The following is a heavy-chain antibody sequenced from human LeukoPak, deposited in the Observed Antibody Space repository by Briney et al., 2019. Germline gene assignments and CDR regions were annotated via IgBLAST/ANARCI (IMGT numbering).Heavy chain of an antibody. J-gene: IGHJ4*02. CDR2: INHSGST. Sequence: SETLSLTCAVYGGSFSGYYWSWIRQPTGKGLEWIGEINHSGSTNYNPSLKSRVTISVDTSKNQFSLKLSSVTAADTAVYYCARGRAVAGYFDYWGQGTLVTVSS. CDR3: ARGRAVAGYFDY. CDR1: GGSFSGYY. V-gene: IGHV4-34*01. D-gene: IGHD6-19*01.